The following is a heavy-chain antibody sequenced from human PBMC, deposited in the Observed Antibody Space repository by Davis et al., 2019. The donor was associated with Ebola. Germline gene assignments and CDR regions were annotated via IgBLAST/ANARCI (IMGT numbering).Heavy chain of an antibody. J-gene: IGHJ6*02. CDR3: ARGRITMVQGVIRHYYYYYGMDV. CDR2: INHSGST. CDR1: GGSFSGYY. D-gene: IGHD3-10*01. Sequence: SETLSLTCAVYGGSFSGYYWSWIRQPPGKGLEWIGEINHSGSTNYNPSLKSRVTISVDTSKNQFSLKLSSVTAADTAVYYCARGRITMVQGVIRHYYYYYGMDVWGQGTTVTVSS. V-gene: IGHV4-34*01.